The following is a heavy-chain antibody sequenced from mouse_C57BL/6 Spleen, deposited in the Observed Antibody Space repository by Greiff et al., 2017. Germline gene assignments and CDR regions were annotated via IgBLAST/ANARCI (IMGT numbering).Heavy chain of an antibody. CDR1: GFTFSSYA. V-gene: IGHV5-4*01. D-gene: IGHD1-1*02. CDR3: ARDRVEDYFDY. Sequence: EVKVVESGGGLVKPGGSLKLSCAASGFTFSSYAMSWVRQTPEKRLEWVATISAGGSYTYYPDNVKGRYTISRDNAKNNLYLQMSQLKSEDTAMYYCARDRVEDYFDYWGQGTTLTVSS. J-gene: IGHJ2*01. CDR2: ISAGGSYT.